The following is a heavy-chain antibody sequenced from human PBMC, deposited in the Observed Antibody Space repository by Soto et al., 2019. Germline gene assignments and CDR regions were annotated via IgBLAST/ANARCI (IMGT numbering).Heavy chain of an antibody. D-gene: IGHD6-13*01. CDR1: GFTFSSYA. J-gene: IGHJ3*02. Sequence: EVQLLESGGGLVQPGGSLRLSCAASGFTFSSYAMSWVRQAPGKGLEWVSAISGSGGSTYYADSVKGRFTISRDNSKNTLYLQINSLRAEDTAVYYCAKVAPYSSSWFGAFDIWGQGTMVTVSS. V-gene: IGHV3-23*01. CDR3: AKVAPYSSSWFGAFDI. CDR2: ISGSGGST.